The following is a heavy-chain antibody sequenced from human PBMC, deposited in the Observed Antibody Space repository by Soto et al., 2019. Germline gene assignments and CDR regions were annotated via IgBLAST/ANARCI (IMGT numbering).Heavy chain of an antibody. Sequence: GGAPRISCAASRGTFVGFDSSWIRHAPGKGLEWVSYIGSSGSTIYYADSVKGRFTISRDNAKNSLYLQMNSLRAEDTAVYYCASIVVTGGDAFDIWGQGTMVTVSS. V-gene: IGHV3-11*01. CDR3: ASIVVTGGDAFDI. CDR2: IGSSGSTI. CDR1: RGTFVGFD. D-gene: IGHD3-22*01. J-gene: IGHJ3*02.